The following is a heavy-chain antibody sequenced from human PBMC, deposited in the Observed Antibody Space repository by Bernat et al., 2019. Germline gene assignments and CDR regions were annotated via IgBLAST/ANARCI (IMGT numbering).Heavy chain of an antibody. D-gene: IGHD2-21*02. J-gene: IGHJ5*02. Sequence: QVQLQESGPGLVKPSETLSLTCTVSGDSISNYYCSWIRQPPGKGLEWIGNIYSSGSANYNPSLKRRVTISMDRSTNQFSLKLTSVPAADTALYYCATAPSAFSMFDTWGQETLVTFS. V-gene: IGHV4-59*01. CDR3: ATAPSAFSMFDT. CDR2: IYSSGSA. CDR1: GDSISNYY.